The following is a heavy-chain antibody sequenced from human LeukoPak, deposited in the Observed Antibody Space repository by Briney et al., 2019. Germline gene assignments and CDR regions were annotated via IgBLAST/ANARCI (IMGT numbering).Heavy chain of an antibody. D-gene: IGHD1/OR15-1a*01. CDR3: ARGRLWNIDY. V-gene: IGHV3-74*01. J-gene: IGHJ4*02. CDR1: GFTFSSYW. CDR2: INRDGSST. Sequence: PGGSLRLSCAASGFTFSSYWMHRVRQAPGKGLVWVSRINRDGSSTTYADSVKGRVTISRDNTKNTVYLQMNSLRAEDTAVYYCARGRLWNIDYWGQGTLVTVSS.